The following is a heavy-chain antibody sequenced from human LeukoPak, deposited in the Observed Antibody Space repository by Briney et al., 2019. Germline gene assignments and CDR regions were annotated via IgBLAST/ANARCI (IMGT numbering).Heavy chain of an antibody. Sequence: SETLSLTCTVSGASISNYYWSWIRQPPGKGLECIGYVSYSGRTNHNPSLKSRVTISADTSTHQFSLKLTSVTAADTSVYYCARHERGAENLDCWGQGTLVTVS. J-gene: IGHJ4*02. D-gene: IGHD1-1*01. CDR2: VSYSGRT. CDR1: GASISNYY. V-gene: IGHV4-59*08. CDR3: ARHERGAENLDC.